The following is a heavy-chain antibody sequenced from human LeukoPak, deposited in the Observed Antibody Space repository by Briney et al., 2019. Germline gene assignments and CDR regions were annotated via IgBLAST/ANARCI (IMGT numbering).Heavy chain of an antibody. CDR3: AKYDRPYYYYYMDV. Sequence: PGGSLRLSCAASGFTFSSYAMSWVRQAPGKGLEWVSAISGSGGSIYYADSVKGRFTISRDNSKNTLYLQMNSLRAEDTAVYYCAKYDRPYYYYYMDVWGKGTTVTVSS. CDR1: GFTFSSYA. J-gene: IGHJ6*03. CDR2: ISGSGGSI. D-gene: IGHD1-1*01. V-gene: IGHV3-23*01.